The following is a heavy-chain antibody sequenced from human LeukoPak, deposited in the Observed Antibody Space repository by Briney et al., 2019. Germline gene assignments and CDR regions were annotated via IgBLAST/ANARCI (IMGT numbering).Heavy chain of an antibody. Sequence: SQTLSLTCAISGDSVSSNSVAWNWIRQSPSRGLEWLGRTYYKSKWYNDYAVAVKSRITINPDTSRNQFSLQLNSVTPDDTAVYYCARGIVRTTAGFDYWGQGTLVTVSS. CDR1: GDSVSSNSVA. CDR2: TYYKSKWYN. CDR3: ARGIVRTTAGFDY. D-gene: IGHD1-26*01. V-gene: IGHV6-1*01. J-gene: IGHJ4*02.